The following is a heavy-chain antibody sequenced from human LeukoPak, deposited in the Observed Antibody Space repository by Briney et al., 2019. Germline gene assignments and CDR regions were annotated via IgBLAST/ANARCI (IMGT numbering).Heavy chain of an antibody. CDR3: AGAVEMATIFWFDP. CDR1: GGSFSGYY. CDR2: INHSGST. J-gene: IGHJ5*02. Sequence: PSETLSLTCAVYGGSFSGYYWSWIRQPPGKGLEWIGEINHSGSTNYNPSLKSRVTISVDTSKNQFSLKLSSVTAADTAVYYCAGAVEMATIFWFDPWGQGTLVTVSS. D-gene: IGHD5-24*01. V-gene: IGHV4-34*01.